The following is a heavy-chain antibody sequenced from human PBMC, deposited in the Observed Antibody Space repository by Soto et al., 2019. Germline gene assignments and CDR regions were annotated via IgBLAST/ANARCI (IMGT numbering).Heavy chain of an antibody. Sequence: GGSLRLSCAASGFTFSSYSMNWVRQAPGKGLEWVSSISSSSSYIYYADSVKGRFTISRDNAKNSLYLQMNSLRAEDRAVYYCARDRSVEMATPLYYYYGMDVWAQGPT. V-gene: IGHV3-21*01. J-gene: IGHJ6*02. CDR2: ISSSSSYI. D-gene: IGHD5-12*01. CDR1: GFTFSSYS. CDR3: ARDRSVEMATPLYYYYGMDV.